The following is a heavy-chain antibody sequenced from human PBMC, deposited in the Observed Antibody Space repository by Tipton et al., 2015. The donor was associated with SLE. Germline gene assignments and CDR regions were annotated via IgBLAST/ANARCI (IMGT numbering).Heavy chain of an antibody. J-gene: IGHJ6*03. V-gene: IGHV4-39*07. CDR3: ARDSRYQLTYYYMDV. D-gene: IGHD2-2*01. Sequence: LRLSCTVSGGSISSSSFYWGWIRQPPGKGLEWIGSFYYGKSTFYNPSLKSRVTISVDKSKNQFSLKLSSVTAADTAVYYCARDSRYQLTYYYMDVWGKGTTVTVSS. CDR1: GGSISSSSFY. CDR2: FYYGKST.